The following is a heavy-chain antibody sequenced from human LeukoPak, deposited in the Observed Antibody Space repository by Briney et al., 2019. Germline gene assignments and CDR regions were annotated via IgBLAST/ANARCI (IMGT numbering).Heavy chain of an antibody. CDR2: INPNSGGT. J-gene: IGHJ3*02. CDR3: AREQGGGYYDSSGYLLHAFDI. Sequence: ASVKVSCKASGYTFTGYYMHWVRQAPGQGLEWMGWINPNSGGTNYAQKFQGRVTMTRDTSISTAYMELSRLRSDDTAVYYCAREQGGGYYDSSGYLLHAFDIWGQGTMVTVSS. D-gene: IGHD3-22*01. CDR1: GYTFTGYY. V-gene: IGHV1-2*02.